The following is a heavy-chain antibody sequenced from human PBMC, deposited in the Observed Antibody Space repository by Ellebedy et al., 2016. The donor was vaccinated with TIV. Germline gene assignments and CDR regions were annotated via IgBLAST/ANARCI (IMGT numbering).Heavy chain of an antibody. Sequence: SETLSLTCTVSGGSISSSSYSWGGIRQPPGKGLEWIGSIYYSGSTYDNPSLKSRVTMSVDTSKHHFSLNLNSMTAADTAVYYCASRSVAGSFDDWGQGLLVTVSS. CDR2: IYYSGST. J-gene: IGHJ4*02. V-gene: IGHV4-39*02. CDR1: GGSISSSSYS. D-gene: IGHD6-19*01. CDR3: ASRSVAGSFDD.